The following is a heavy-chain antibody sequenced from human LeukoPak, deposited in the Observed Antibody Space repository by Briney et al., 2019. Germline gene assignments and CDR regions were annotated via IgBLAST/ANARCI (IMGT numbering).Heavy chain of an antibody. J-gene: IGHJ4*02. CDR2: INSDGGST. V-gene: IGHV3-74*01. CDR1: GFTFSSYW. Sequence: PGGSLRLSCAASGFTFSSYWMHWVRQAPGKGLVWVSRINSDGGSTSYADSVKGRFTISRDNAKNTLYLQMNSLRAEDTAVYYCARAYDYGDHDPRFDYWGQGTLVTVSS. CDR3: ARAYDYGDHDPRFDY. D-gene: IGHD4-17*01.